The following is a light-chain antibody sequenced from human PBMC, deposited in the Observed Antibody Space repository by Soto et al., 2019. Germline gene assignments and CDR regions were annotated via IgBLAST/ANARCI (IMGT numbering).Light chain of an antibody. CDR1: SSDVGAYNY. Sequence: QSVLTQPASVSGSPGQSITISCTGTSSDVGAYNYVSWYQRHPGKAPKLMIYEVSNRPSGVSHRFSGSKSDNTASLTISGLQTDDEADYYCSSYTSSRTLVFGTGTRSPS. V-gene: IGLV2-14*01. CDR3: SSYTSSRTLV. CDR2: EVS. J-gene: IGLJ1*01.